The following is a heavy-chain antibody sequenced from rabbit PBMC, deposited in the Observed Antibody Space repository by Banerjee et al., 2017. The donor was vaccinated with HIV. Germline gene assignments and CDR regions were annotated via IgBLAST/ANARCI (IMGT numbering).Heavy chain of an antibody. CDR2: IVPGSGVT. Sequence: QEQLEESGGDLVKPEGSLTLTCKASGFSFSNKYVMCWVRQAPGKGLEWIGCIVPGSGVTYYATWAKGRFTISRTSSTTVTLQMTSLTGADTATYFCARDAGTIYAYGMDLWGPGTLVTVS. CDR1: GFSFSNKYV. J-gene: IGHJ6*01. D-gene: IGHD8-1*01. CDR3: ARDAGTIYAYGMDL. V-gene: IGHV1S45*01.